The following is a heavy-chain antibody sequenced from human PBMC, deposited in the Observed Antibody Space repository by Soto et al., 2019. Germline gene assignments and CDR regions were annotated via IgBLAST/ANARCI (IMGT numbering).Heavy chain of an antibody. Sequence: SETLSLTCNVSGGPIKTGDYYWNWIRQPPGKGLEWIGYVFYSGATNYSPSLKSRAAISMDTSKNQFSLSLTSVTAADTAVYYWSRAGLFYGHLIFWGQVSRVTVSS. CDR1: GGPIKTGDYY. CDR2: VFYSGAT. J-gene: IGHJ4*02. V-gene: IGHV4-30-4*01. CDR3: SRAGLFYGHLIF. D-gene: IGHD3-10*01.